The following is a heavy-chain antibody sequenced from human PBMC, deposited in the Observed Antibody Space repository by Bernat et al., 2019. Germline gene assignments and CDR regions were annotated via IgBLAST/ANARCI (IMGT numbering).Heavy chain of an antibody. V-gene: IGHV3-48*03. CDR2: ISSSGSTI. D-gene: IGHD2-2*01. J-gene: IGHJ4*02. Sequence: EVQLVESGGGLVQPGGSLRLSCAASGFTFSSYEMNWVRQAPGKGLEWVSYISSSGSTIYYADSVKGRFTISRDNAKNSLYLQMNSLRAEDTAVYYCARSYCSSTSCGPTASGRGQGTLVTVSS. CDR3: ARSYCSSTSCGPTASG. CDR1: GFTFSSYE.